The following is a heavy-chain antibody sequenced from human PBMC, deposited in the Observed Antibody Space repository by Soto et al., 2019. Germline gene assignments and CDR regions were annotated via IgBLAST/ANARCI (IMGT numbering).Heavy chain of an antibody. CDR2: ISTYNGDT. V-gene: IGHV1-18*01. CDR1: GYTFTSYG. CDR3: ARDPYNVLMVNAPNLYGMDV. Sequence: ASVKVSCKASGYTFTSYGISWVRQAPGQGLEWMGRISTYNGDTNYPQSLQGRLTMTTDTSTATAYMELRSLGSDDTAVYYCARDPYNVLMVNAPNLYGMDVWGQGTTVTVSS. D-gene: IGHD2-8*01. J-gene: IGHJ6*02.